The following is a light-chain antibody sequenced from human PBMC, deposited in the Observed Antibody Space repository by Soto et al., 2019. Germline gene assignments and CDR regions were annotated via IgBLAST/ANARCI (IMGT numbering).Light chain of an antibody. CDR2: EGS. Sequence: QSALTQPASVSGSLGQSITISCTGTSSDVGSYNLVSWYQQHPGKAPKLMIYEGSKRPSGVSNRFSGSKSGNTASLTISGLQAEVEADYYCCSYAGSSSHVVFGGGTKLTVL. J-gene: IGLJ2*01. CDR1: SSDVGSYNL. V-gene: IGLV2-23*01. CDR3: CSYAGSSSHVV.